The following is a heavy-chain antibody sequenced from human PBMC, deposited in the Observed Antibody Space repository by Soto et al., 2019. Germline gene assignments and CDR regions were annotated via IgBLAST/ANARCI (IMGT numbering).Heavy chain of an antibody. J-gene: IGHJ6*03. Sequence: GASVKVSCKASGYTFINYYIHWVRQAPGQGLEWMGVFNPNGGSTVYAQKFQGRVTLTRDTSTSTVYVELSSLRSDDTAVYFCVRATAARQRDYSYHYYLHIWGKGTTVTVSS. CDR3: VRATAARQRDYSYHYYLHI. CDR1: GYTFINYY. V-gene: IGHV1-46*03. CDR2: FNPNGGST. D-gene: IGHD6-6*01.